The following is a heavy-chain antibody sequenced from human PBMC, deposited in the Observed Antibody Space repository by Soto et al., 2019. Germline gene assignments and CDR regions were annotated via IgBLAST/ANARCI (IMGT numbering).Heavy chain of an antibody. CDR2: INPNSGGT. D-gene: IGHD2-21*01. Sequence: ASVKVSCKASGYTFTGYYMHWVRQAPGQGLEWMGWINPNSGGTNYAQKFQGRVTMTRDTSISTAYMELSRLRSDDTAVYYWARSGGAARFDAFDIWGQGTMVTVSS. CDR1: GYTFTGYY. CDR3: ARSGGAARFDAFDI. V-gene: IGHV1-2*02. J-gene: IGHJ3*02.